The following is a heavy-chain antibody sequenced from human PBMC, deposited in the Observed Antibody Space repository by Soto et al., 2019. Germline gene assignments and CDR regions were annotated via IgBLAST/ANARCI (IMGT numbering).Heavy chain of an antibody. V-gene: IGHV4-61*01. J-gene: IGHJ6*02. Sequence: SSETLSLTCTVSGGSVSSGSYYWSWIRQPPGKGLEWIGYIYYSGSTNYNPSLKSRVTISVDTSKNQFSLKLSSVTAADTAVYYCARDRVGGSYPNYYYYGMDVWGQGTTVTVSS. CDR2: IYYSGST. CDR1: GGSVSSGSYY. D-gene: IGHD1-26*01. CDR3: ARDRVGGSYPNYYYYGMDV.